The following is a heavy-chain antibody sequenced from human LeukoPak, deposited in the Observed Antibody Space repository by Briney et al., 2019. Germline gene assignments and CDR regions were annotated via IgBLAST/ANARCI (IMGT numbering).Heavy chain of an antibody. Sequence: GGSLRLSCAASGFTLSSYAMHWVRQAPGKGLEWVAVISYDGSNKYYADSVKGRFTISRDNSKNTLYLQMNSLRAEDTAVYYCAIMRGTSSIDYWGQGTLVTVSS. CDR2: ISYDGSNK. J-gene: IGHJ4*02. CDR1: GFTLSSYA. CDR3: AIMRGTSSIDY. D-gene: IGHD2-2*01. V-gene: IGHV3-30*04.